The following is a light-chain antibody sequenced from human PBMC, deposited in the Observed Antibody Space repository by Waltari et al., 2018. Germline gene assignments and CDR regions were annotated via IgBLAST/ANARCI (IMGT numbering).Light chain of an antibody. CDR1: QSILGP. Sequence: DIQMTQAPSSLSASVGDRVTMTCRASQSILGPLNWFQQQPGRPPKLLIHTASSLQSGVPSRFSGSGSGTHVTLTITSLQPEDFATYFCQQTYSTPYTFGQGTKVDIK. J-gene: IGKJ2*01. CDR2: TAS. V-gene: IGKV1-39*01. CDR3: QQTYSTPYT.